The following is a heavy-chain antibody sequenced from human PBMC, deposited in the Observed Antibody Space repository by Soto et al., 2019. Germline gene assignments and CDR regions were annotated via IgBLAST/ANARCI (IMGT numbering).Heavy chain of an antibody. J-gene: IGHJ6*02. V-gene: IGHV1-69*01. D-gene: IGHD5-18*01. CDR2: IIPILGTA. Sequence: QVQLVQSGAEVKKPGSSVKVSCKASGGTFSSYAISWVRQAPGQGLEWMGGIIPILGTANYAQKFQGRVTITADEFTRTASMELSSLRSEDTAVYYCAYSSAGGYGYGYVYYYGMDVWGQGTTVTVSS. CDR3: AYSSAGGYGYGYVYYYGMDV. CDR1: GGTFSSYA.